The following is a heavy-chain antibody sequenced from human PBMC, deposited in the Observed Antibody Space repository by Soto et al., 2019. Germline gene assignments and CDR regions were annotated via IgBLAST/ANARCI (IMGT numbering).Heavy chain of an antibody. D-gene: IGHD3-16*01. CDR2: INHSGRI. CDR1: GGSFSGFY. Sequence: KPXATLSLTCAVYGGSFSGFYWSWIRQPPGKGLEWIGEINHSGRIKYNAPLKSRVTISVDTSKKQFSLKLSSVTAADTAVYYCARGMGEESNFYKYYVMDVWGQGTTVTVSS. J-gene: IGHJ6*02. V-gene: IGHV4-34*01. CDR3: ARGMGEESNFYKYYVMDV.